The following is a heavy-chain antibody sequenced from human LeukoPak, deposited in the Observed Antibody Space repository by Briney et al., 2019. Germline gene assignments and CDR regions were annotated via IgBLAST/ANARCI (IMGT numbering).Heavy chain of an antibody. V-gene: IGHV3-66*01. Sequence: GGSLRLSCAASGFSVSTNYMSWVRQAPGKGLEWVSVIFTNGNTAYADSVKGRFTISRDNSKNMLYLQMNSLRAEDTAVYYCARDKIVGATYFDYWGQGTLVTVSS. D-gene: IGHD1-26*01. J-gene: IGHJ4*02. CDR3: ARDKIVGATYFDY. CDR2: IFTNGNT. CDR1: GFSVSTNY.